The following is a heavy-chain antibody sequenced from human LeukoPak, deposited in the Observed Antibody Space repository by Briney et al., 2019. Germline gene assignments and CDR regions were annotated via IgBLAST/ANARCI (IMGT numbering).Heavy chain of an antibody. CDR3: AKYLTAKGPPYALEV. CDR1: GFTFSSYS. V-gene: IGHV3-23*01. Sequence: GGSLRLSCAASGFTFSSYSMNWVRQAPGKGLEWVSCISDSGDRTFYAHSVRGRFTISRDNSKNTLYLQMNSLRAEDTAMYFCAKYLTAKGPPYALEVWGQGTTVTVSS. J-gene: IGHJ6*02. CDR2: ISDSGDRT. D-gene: IGHD1-14*01.